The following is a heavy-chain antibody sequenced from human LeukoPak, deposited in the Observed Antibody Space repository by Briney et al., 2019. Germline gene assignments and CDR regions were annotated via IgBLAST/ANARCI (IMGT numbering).Heavy chain of an antibody. J-gene: IGHJ2*01. V-gene: IGHV4-39*02. D-gene: IGHD6-19*01. CDR3: ARDHPLAGGWPWKSYWYFDL. CDR2: ISYGGST. Sequence: SETLSLTCTVSGGSISSNSNYWAWIRQPPGRGLEWIGSISYGGSTYYSPSLESRVTISVDTSKNQFSLQLNSVTPEDTAVYYCARDHPLAGGWPWKSYWYFDLWGRGTLVTVSS. CDR1: GGSISSNSNY.